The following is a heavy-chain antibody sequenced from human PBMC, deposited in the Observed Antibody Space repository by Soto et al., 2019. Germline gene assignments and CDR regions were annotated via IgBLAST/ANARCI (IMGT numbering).Heavy chain of an antibody. V-gene: IGHV3-30*18. Sequence: QVQLVESGGGVVQPGRSLRLSCVASGFTFNSYDMHWVRQAPGKGLEWVALMSYAGSNKYYADSVKGRFTISRDNSKNALYLEVNSLRSEDTAVDYCAKVRTPSSEGFDYWGQGTLVTVST. J-gene: IGHJ4*02. CDR1: GFTFNSYD. CDR3: AKVRTPSSEGFDY. CDR2: MSYAGSNK.